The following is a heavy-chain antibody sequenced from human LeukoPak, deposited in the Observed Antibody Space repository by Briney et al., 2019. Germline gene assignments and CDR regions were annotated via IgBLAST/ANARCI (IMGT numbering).Heavy chain of an antibody. D-gene: IGHD5-24*01. V-gene: IGHV4-59*01. J-gene: IGHJ4*02. Sequence: NTSETLSLTCTVSGASISSYYWSWLRQPPGKGLEWIGYIYYSGSTNYNPSLKSRVTISVDTSKNQFPLKLSSVTAADTAVYYCARSHGPGQDGYNLSVDYWGQGTLVTVSS. CDR1: GASISSYY. CDR2: IYYSGST. CDR3: ARSHGPGQDGYNLSVDY.